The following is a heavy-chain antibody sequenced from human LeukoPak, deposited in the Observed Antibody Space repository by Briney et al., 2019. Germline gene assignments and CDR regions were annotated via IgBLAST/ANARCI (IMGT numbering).Heavy chain of an antibody. CDR1: GGTFSSYA. V-gene: IGHV1-69*06. CDR3: ARDPYYDSSGSYWGRYFDY. J-gene: IGHJ4*02. Sequence: GSSVKVSCKASGGTFSSYAFTWVRQAPGQGLEWMGGIIPIFGTANYAQKFQGRVTITADKSTSTAYMELSSLRSEDTAVYYCARDPYYDSSGSYWGRYFDYWGQGTLVTVSS. D-gene: IGHD3-22*01. CDR2: IIPIFGTA.